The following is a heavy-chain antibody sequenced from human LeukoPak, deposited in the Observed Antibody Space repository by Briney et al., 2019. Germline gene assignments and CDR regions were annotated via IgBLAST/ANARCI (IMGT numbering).Heavy chain of an antibody. J-gene: IGHJ6*02. CDR1: GFNVNSNH. CDR2: IYSGYGT. D-gene: IGHD3-10*01. V-gene: IGHV3-66*01. Sequence: GGSLRLSCAASGFNVNSNHMTWVRQAPGKGLEWVSVIYSGYGTSYADYVKGRFTISRDNSKNTLYLQMNSLRAEDTAVYYCAGVSVRVSVGHAMDVWGQGTTATVSS. CDR3: AGVSVRVSVGHAMDV.